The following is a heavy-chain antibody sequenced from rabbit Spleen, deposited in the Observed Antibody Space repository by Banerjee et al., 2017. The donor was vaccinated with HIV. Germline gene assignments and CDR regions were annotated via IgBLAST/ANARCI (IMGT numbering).Heavy chain of an antibody. CDR3: ATYGVNSEWGFNL. V-gene: IGHV1S45*01. CDR2: INTGSGGST. D-gene: IGHD4-1*01. Sequence: QEQLVESGGGLVQPEGSLTLTCTASGFSFSSNYDICWVREAPGKGLEWIGYINTGSGGSTNYASWAKGRFTISKTSSTTVTLQMTSLTTADTATYFCATYGVNSEWGFNLWGPGTLVTVS. CDR1: GFSFSSNYD. J-gene: IGHJ4*01.